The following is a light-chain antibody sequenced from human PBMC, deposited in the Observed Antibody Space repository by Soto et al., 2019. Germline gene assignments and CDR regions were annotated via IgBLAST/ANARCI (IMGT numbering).Light chain of an antibody. CDR1: SSNIGTSS. J-gene: IGLJ1*01. CDR2: TTN. CDR3: AAWDDSLNGHV. V-gene: IGLV1-44*01. Sequence: SVLTQPHSASGTPGQRVTISCSGSSSNIGTSSVHWFQQLPGTAPKLLISTTNRRPSGVPERFSGSKSGTSASLAISGLQSEDEADYYCAAWDDSLNGHVFGTGTKVTVL.